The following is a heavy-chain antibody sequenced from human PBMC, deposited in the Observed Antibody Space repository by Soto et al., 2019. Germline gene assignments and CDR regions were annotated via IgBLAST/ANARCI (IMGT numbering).Heavy chain of an antibody. V-gene: IGHV1-18*01. J-gene: IGHJ4*02. CDR2: ISAYNGNT. Sequence: ASVQVSSTASGYTFTSDGISWVRQAPGQGLEWMGWISAYNGNTSYAQKLQGRVTMTTDTSTSTAYMELRSLRSDDTAVYYCARDWVAVAVGLTFDYWGQGTLVTVSS. D-gene: IGHD6-19*01. CDR3: ARDWVAVAVGLTFDY. CDR1: GYTFTSDG.